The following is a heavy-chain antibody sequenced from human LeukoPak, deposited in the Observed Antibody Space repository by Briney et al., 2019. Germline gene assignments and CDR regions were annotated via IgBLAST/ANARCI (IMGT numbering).Heavy chain of an antibody. CDR1: GGSFSGYY. V-gene: IGHV4-34*01. CDR3: ARGRSWYGGVWFDP. J-gene: IGHJ5*02. D-gene: IGHD6-13*01. CDR2: INHSGST. Sequence: AETLSLTCVVYGGSFSGYYWSWIRQPPGKVLEWIGEINHSGSTNYNPSLKSRVTISVDTSKNQFSLKLSSVTAADTAVYYCARGRSWYGGVWFDPWGQGTLVTVSS.